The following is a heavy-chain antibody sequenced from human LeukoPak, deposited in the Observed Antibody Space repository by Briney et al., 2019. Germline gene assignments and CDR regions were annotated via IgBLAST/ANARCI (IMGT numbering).Heavy chain of an antibody. CDR1: GYTFTSYD. CDR3: ARGRLATIGEFWVY. Sequence: ASVKVSCKASGYTFTSYDINWVRQATGQGLEWMGWMNPNSGNTGYAQKFQGRVTMTRNTSISTAYMELSSLRSDDTAVYYCARGRLATIGEFWVYWGQGTLVTVSS. D-gene: IGHD5-12*01. J-gene: IGHJ4*02. V-gene: IGHV1-8*01. CDR2: MNPNSGNT.